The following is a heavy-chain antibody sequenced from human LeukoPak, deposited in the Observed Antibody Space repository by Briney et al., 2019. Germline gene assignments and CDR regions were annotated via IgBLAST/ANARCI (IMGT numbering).Heavy chain of an antibody. CDR2: ISSSSSYI. Sequence: GGSLRLSCAASGFTFSSYSMNWVRQAPGKGLEWVSSISSSSSYIYYADSVKGRFTISRDNAKNSLYLQMNSLRAEDTAVYYCARSSPHCSSTSCYNDAFDIWGEGTMVTVSS. J-gene: IGHJ3*02. V-gene: IGHV3-21*01. D-gene: IGHD2-2*02. CDR1: GFTFSSYS. CDR3: ARSSPHCSSTSCYNDAFDI.